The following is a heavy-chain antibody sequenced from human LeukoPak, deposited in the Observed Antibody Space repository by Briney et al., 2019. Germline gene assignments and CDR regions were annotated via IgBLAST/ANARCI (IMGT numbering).Heavy chain of an antibody. D-gene: IGHD3-22*01. CDR3: VTYDSSGYQYYFDY. CDR1: GGTFSSYA. J-gene: IGHJ4*02. Sequence: SVKVSCKASGGTFSSYAISWVRQAPGQGLEWMGRIIPIFGTANYAQKFQGRVTITADKSTSTAYMELSSLRSEDTAVYYCVTYDSSGYQYYFDYWGQGTLVTVSS. CDR2: IIPIFGTA. V-gene: IGHV1-69*06.